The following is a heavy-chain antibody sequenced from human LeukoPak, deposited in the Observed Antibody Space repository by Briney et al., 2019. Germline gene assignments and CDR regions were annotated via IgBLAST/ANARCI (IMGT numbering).Heavy chain of an antibody. Sequence: GGSLRLSCAASGFTFSNFAMTWVRQAPGKGLEWVSSIVGSSSTYYADSLKGRFTISRDNAKNSLYLQMNSLRAEDTAVYYCARGGFALNVPVVGLNWFDPWGQGTLVTVSS. J-gene: IGHJ5*02. CDR1: GFTFSNFA. V-gene: IGHV3-69-1*01. CDR2: IVGSSST. D-gene: IGHD2-2*01. CDR3: ARGGFALNVPVVGLNWFDP.